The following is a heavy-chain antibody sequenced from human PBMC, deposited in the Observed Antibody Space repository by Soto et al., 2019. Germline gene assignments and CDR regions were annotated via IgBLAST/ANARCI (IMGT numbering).Heavy chain of an antibody. CDR1: GFTLDDYG. CDR3: AREIIAAAAYYFDY. J-gene: IGHJ4*02. Sequence: GGSLRLSCAASGFTLDDYGMSWVRQAPGKGLEWVSGINWNGGSTGYADSVKGRFTISRDNAKNSLYLQMNSLRAEDTALYYCAREIIAAAAYYFDYWGQGTLVTVSS. V-gene: IGHV3-20*04. CDR2: INWNGGST. D-gene: IGHD6-13*01.